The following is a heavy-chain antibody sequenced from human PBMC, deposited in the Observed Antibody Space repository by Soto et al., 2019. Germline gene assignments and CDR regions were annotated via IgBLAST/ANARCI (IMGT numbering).Heavy chain of an antibody. Sequence: PSETLSLTCAVYGGSFSGYYWSWIRQPPGKGLEWIGEINHSGSTNYNPSLKSRVTISVDTSKNQFSLKLSSVTAADTAVYYCARSCSSTSCVNDAFDIWGQGTMVTVSS. CDR3: ARSCSSTSCVNDAFDI. CDR2: INHSGST. CDR1: GGSFSGYY. V-gene: IGHV4-34*01. D-gene: IGHD2-2*01. J-gene: IGHJ3*02.